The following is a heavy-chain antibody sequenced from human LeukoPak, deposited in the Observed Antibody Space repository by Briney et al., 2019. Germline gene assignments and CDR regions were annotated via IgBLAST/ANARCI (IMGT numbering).Heavy chain of an antibody. D-gene: IGHD3-10*01. CDR3: ARDLYYYGSGSYFDS. CDR1: GFTFSSYW. V-gene: IGHV3-7*05. Sequence: GGSLRLSCAASGFTFSSYWMSWVRQAPGKGLEWVASINQDGSEKYYVDSVKGRFTISRDNAQNSLFLQMNSLRAEDTAVYYCARDLYYYGSGSYFDSWGQGTLVTVSS. J-gene: IGHJ4*02. CDR2: INQDGSEK.